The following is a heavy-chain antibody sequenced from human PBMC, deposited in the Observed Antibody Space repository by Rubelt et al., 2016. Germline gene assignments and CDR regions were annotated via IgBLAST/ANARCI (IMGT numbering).Heavy chain of an antibody. CDR2: IIPIFGTA. Sequence: QVQLVQSGAEVKKPGSSVKVSCKASGGTFSSYAISWVRQAPGQGLEWMGGIIPIFGTANYGQKFQGRVRLTAEESMRRAYMGLSSLGFEDTAVYYCARGRPMGSGSYVGDVGGQGTTVTVSS. D-gene: IGHD3-10*01. CDR1: GGTFSSYA. CDR3: ARGRPMGSGSYVGDV. J-gene: IGHJ6*02. V-gene: IGHV1-69*01.